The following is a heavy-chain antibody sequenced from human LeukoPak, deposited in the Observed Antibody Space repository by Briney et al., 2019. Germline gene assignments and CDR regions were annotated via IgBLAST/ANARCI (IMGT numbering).Heavy chain of an antibody. V-gene: IGHV1-2*02. CDR2: INPNSGGT. CDR1: GSTFTGYY. Sequence: ASVKVSCKASGSTFTGYYMHWVRQAPGQGLEWMGWINPNSGGTNYAQKFQGRVTMTRDTSISTAYMELSRLRSDDTAVYYCAIVYDSSGYYPPYYYGMDVWGQGTTVTVSS. J-gene: IGHJ6*02. CDR3: AIVYDSSGYYPPYYYGMDV. D-gene: IGHD3-22*01.